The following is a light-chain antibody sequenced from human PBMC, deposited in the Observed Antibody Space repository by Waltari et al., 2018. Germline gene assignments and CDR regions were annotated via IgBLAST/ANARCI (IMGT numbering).Light chain of an antibody. J-gene: IGLJ2*01. CDR1: NIGSKS. CDR3: QVWDSDSDHVV. CDR2: YNN. V-gene: IGLV3-21*01. Sequence: SYVLTQPPSVSVAPGETARITCGENNIGSKSVHWYQQEPGQAPILVIYYNNDRPSGIPERFSGSNSGNTATLTISRVDAGDEADYYCQVWDSDSDHVVFGGGTKLAVL.